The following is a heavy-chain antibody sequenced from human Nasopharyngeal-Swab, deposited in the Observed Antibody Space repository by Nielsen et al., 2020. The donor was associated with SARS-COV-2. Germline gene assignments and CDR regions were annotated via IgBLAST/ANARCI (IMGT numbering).Heavy chain of an antibody. J-gene: IGHJ3*02. Sequence: GGSLRLSCAASGFTLSNYWIHWVRQTPGKGLLWVSRINTDASRTSYADSVKGRFTISRDNAKYTVYLQMNSLRGEDTAVYYCTRVDVHDAFDMWGQGTMVTVSS. CDR2: INTDASRT. CDR1: GFTLSNYW. D-gene: IGHD3-16*01. CDR3: TRVDVHDAFDM. V-gene: IGHV3-74*01.